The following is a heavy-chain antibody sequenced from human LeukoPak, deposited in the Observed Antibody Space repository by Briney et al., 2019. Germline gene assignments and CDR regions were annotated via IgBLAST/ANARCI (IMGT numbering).Heavy chain of an antibody. CDR3: ARHGRRIAMVRGVPQSYYFDY. Sequence: PSETLSLTCAVYGGSFSGYYWSWIRQPPGKGLEWIGEINHSGSTNYIPSLKSRFTISVDTSKNQFSLRLSSVTAADTAVYYCARHGRRIAMVRGVPQSYYFDYWGQETLVTVSS. CDR2: INHSGST. V-gene: IGHV4-34*01. D-gene: IGHD3-10*01. J-gene: IGHJ4*02. CDR1: GGSFSGYY.